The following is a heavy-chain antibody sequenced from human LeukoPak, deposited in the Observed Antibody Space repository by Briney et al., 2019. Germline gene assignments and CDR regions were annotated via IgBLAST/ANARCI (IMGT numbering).Heavy chain of an antibody. CDR1: GYTFTMYY. CDR2: INPSDGAT. V-gene: IGHV1-46*01. D-gene: IGHD2-2*01. CDR3: ARERSSLLDYYMDV. J-gene: IGHJ6*03. Sequence: ASVKVSCKASGYTFTMYYIHWVRQAPGQGLEWMGMINPSDGATTYAQRFQGRVTMTRNTSISTAYMELSSLRSEDTAVYYCARERSSLLDYYMDVWGKGTTVTVSS.